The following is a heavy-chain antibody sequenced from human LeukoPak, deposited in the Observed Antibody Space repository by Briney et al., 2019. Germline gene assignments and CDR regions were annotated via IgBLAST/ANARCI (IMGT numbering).Heavy chain of an antibody. CDR1: DGSISSYY. CDR3: ARGASRMIKFGGVIGGGFDY. Sequence: SETLSLTCTVSDGSISSYYWSWIRQPPGKGLEWIGCIYYSGSTNYNPSLKSRVTISVDTSKNQFSLKLSSVTAADTAVYYCARGASRMIKFGGVIGGGFDYWGQGTLVTVSS. J-gene: IGHJ4*02. D-gene: IGHD3-16*01. V-gene: IGHV4-59*01. CDR2: IYYSGST.